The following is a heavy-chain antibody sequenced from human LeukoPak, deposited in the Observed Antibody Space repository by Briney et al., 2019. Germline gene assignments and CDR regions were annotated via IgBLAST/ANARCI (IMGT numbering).Heavy chain of an antibody. V-gene: IGHV3-7*03. Sequence: GGSLRLSCAASGFTFSRYWMNWARQAPGKGLEWVASINHNGNVNYYVDSVKGRFTISRDNAKNSLYLQMSNLRAEDTAVYFCARGGGLDVWGQGATVTVSS. CDR2: INHNGNVN. J-gene: IGHJ6*02. CDR3: ARGGGLDV. D-gene: IGHD3-16*01. CDR1: GFTFSRYW.